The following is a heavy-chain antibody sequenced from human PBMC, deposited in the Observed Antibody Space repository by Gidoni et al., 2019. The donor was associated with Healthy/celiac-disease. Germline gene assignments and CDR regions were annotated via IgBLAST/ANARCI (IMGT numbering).Heavy chain of an antibody. CDR3: ARSHDSSGYRDAFDI. Sequence: QVQLVQSGAAVKKHGSSVKVSCKASGGTFSSYAISGVRQAPGQGLEWMGGIIPIFGTANYAQKFQGRVTITADESTSTAYMERSSLRSEDTAVYYCARSHDSSGYRDAFDIWGQGTMVTVSS. J-gene: IGHJ3*02. CDR2: IIPIFGTA. V-gene: IGHV1-69*01. CDR1: GGTFSSYA. D-gene: IGHD3-22*01.